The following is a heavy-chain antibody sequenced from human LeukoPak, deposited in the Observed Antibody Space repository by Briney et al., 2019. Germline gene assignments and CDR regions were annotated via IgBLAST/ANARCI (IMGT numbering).Heavy chain of an antibody. CDR1: GFTFSSYA. CDR2: IKQDGSEK. D-gene: IGHD3-16*01. V-gene: IGHV3-7*01. J-gene: IGHJ3*02. Sequence: GGSLRLSCAASGFTFSSYAMSWVRQAPGKGLEWVANIKQDGSEKYYVDSVKGRFTISRDNAKNSLYLQMNSLRAEDTAVYYCARVQLGAAFDIWGQGTMVTVSS. CDR3: ARVQLGAAFDI.